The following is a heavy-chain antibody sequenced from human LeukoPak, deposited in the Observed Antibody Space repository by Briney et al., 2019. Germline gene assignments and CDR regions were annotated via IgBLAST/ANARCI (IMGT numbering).Heavy chain of an antibody. D-gene: IGHD6-6*01. V-gene: IGHV4-34*01. CDR2: INHSGST. CDR3: ARGRGSSSDY. CDR1: GGSFSGYY. Sequence: SETLSLTCAVYGGSFSGYYWSWIRQPPGKGLEWIGEINHSGSTNYNPSLKSRVTISVDTSKNQFSLKLSPVTAADTAVYYCARGRGSSSDYWGQGTLVTVSS. J-gene: IGHJ4*02.